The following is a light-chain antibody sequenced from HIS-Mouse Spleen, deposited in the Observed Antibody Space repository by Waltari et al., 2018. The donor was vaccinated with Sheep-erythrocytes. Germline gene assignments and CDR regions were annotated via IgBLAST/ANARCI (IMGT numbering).Light chain of an antibody. CDR2: EGS. CDR3: CSYAGSSTPWV. J-gene: IGLJ3*02. Sequence: QSALTQPASVSGSPGQSITISCTGTSSDVGSYNLVSWYQQHPGKAPKLMIYEGSKRPSGVCNRSSGSTSGNTASLTISGLQAEDEADYYCCSYAGSSTPWVFGGGTKLTVL. V-gene: IGLV2-23*01. CDR1: SSDVGSYNL.